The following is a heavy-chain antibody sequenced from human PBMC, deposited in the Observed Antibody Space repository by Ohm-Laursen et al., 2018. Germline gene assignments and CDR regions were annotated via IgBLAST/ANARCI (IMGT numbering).Heavy chain of an antibody. CDR1: GFTFSNAW. CDR3: TTDQGYYDSSGYYYFSLFDY. Sequence: SLRLSCSASGFTFSNAWMSWVRQAPGKGLEWVGRIKSKTDGGTTDYAAPVKGRFTISRDDSKNTLYLQMNSLKTEGTAVYYCTTDQGYYDSSGYYYFSLFDYWGQGTLVTVSS. V-gene: IGHV3-15*01. J-gene: IGHJ4*02. D-gene: IGHD3-22*01. CDR2: IKSKTDGGTT.